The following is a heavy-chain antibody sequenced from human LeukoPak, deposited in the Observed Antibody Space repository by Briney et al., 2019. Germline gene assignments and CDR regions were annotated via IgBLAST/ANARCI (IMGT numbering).Heavy chain of an antibody. J-gene: IGHJ4*02. CDR2: IYSGGET. Sequence: SETLSLTCTVSGDSISSSHYYWGWIRQSPGKGLEWIGSIYSGGETHYNPSLNSRVTIFLDTSKNRFSLSLISVTATDTAVYYCVRDYSNFVQGDWGQGTLVTVSS. CDR1: GDSISSSHYY. D-gene: IGHD4-11*01. V-gene: IGHV4-39*02. CDR3: VRDYSNFVQGD.